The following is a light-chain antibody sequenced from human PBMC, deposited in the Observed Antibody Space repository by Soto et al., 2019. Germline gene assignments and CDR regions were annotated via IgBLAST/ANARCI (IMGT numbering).Light chain of an antibody. Sequence: QSVLTQPASESRAPGPSITISCTGTSNDVGGYDYVSWYQQHPGKAPKLIIYDVSDRPSGVSNRFSGSKSGHTAFLTISGLQAEDEAGYFFCTHRSSTTPYVFGTGTKGTVL. J-gene: IGLJ1*01. CDR2: DVS. CDR1: SNDVGGYDY. CDR3: CTHRSSTTPYV. V-gene: IGLV2-14*03.